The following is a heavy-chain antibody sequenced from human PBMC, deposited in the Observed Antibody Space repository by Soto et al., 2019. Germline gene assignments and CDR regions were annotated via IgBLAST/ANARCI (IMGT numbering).Heavy chain of an antibody. Sequence: EVQLVESGGGLVQPGRSLRLSCAASGFTFDDYAMHWVRQAPGKGLEWVSGISWNSGSIGYADSVKGRFTISRDNAKNSLYLQMNSLRAEDTDLYYCAKAESNDRNFDYWGQGTLVTVSS. D-gene: IGHD1-1*01. V-gene: IGHV3-9*01. CDR1: GFTFDDYA. CDR3: AKAESNDRNFDY. CDR2: ISWNSGSI. J-gene: IGHJ4*02.